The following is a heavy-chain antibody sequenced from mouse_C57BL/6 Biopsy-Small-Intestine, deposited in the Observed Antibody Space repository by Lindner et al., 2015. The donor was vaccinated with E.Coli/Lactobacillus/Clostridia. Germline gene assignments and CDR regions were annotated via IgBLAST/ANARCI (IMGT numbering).Heavy chain of an antibody. J-gene: IGHJ2*01. CDR3: AREGIYSGHRYFDY. CDR2: INPSSDYT. V-gene: IGHV1-4*01. D-gene: IGHD2-1*01. CDR1: GYTFTSYL. Sequence: VQLQESGAALARPGASVKMSCKASGYTFTSYLLHWVKQRPGQGLEWIGYINPSSDYTKYNQKFKDKATFTADKSSSTAYMQLSSLTSEDSAVYYCAREGIYSGHRYFDYWGQGTTLTVSS.